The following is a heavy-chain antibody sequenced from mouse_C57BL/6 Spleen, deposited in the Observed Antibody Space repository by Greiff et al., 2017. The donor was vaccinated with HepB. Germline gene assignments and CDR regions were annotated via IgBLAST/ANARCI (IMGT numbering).Heavy chain of an antibody. J-gene: IGHJ2*01. CDR2: INPSTGGT. D-gene: IGHD3-1*01. Sequence: EVKLMESGPELVKPGASVKISCKASGYSFTGYYMNWVKQSPEKSLEWIGEINPSTGGTTYNQKFKAKATLTVDKSSSTAYMQLKSLTSEDSAVYYCARGPSSDYWGQGTTLTVSS. V-gene: IGHV1-42*01. CDR1: GYSFTGYY. CDR3: ARGPSSDY.